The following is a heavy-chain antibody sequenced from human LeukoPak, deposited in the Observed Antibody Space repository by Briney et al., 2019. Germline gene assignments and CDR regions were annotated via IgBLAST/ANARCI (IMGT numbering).Heavy chain of an antibody. CDR1: GFTFDDYA. J-gene: IGHJ4*02. Sequence: GGSLRLSCAASGFTFDDYAMHWVRQAPGKGLEWVSGISWNSDSIGYADSVKGRFTISRDNAKNSLYLQMNSLRAEDTALYYCAKVGYSGSYDYWGQGTLVTVSS. CDR2: ISWNSDSI. CDR3: AKVGYSGSYDY. V-gene: IGHV3-9*01. D-gene: IGHD1-26*01.